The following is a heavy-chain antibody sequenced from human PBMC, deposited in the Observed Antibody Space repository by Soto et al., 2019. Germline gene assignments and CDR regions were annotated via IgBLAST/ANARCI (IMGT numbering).Heavy chain of an antibody. CDR1: GASISSSPSY. Sequence: PSETLSLTCTVSGASISSSPSYWAWIRQAPGRGLERIGHIFYSGTTSYSPTLRSRVSLSADRSKKQFSLKLSSVTAADAAVYFCVGIRSNTILSYWGQGTLVTVSS. V-gene: IGHV4-39*01. CDR2: IFYSGTT. J-gene: IGHJ4*02. CDR3: VGIRSNTILSY. D-gene: IGHD2-2*02.